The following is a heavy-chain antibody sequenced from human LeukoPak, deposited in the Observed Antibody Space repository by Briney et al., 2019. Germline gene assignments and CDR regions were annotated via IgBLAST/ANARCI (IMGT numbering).Heavy chain of an antibody. J-gene: IGHJ4*02. CDR3: ARTRVDTAMGQTDY. V-gene: IGHV1-2*06. Sequence: ASVKVSCKASGYTFTGYYMHWVRQAPGQGLEWMARINPNSGGTNYAQKFQGRVTMTRDTSISTAYMELSRLRSDDTAVYYCARTRVDTAMGQTDYWGQGTLVTVSS. CDR1: GYTFTGYY. CDR2: INPNSGGT. D-gene: IGHD5-18*01.